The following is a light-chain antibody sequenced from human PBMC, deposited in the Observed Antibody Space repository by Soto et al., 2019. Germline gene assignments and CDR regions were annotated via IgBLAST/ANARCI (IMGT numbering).Light chain of an antibody. CDR1: QRVRGGF. J-gene: IGKJ1*01. CDR2: DTS. Sequence: DIVLTQSPATLSLSPWKRSTLYCGVSQRVRGGFLAWYQQKPGLAPRVILYDTSFRATGIPDMFSGSGSGTVFTLTISRLDPEDFAVDYCQQYGSSASFGPGTKVDTK. V-gene: IGKV3D-20*01. CDR3: QQYGSSAS.